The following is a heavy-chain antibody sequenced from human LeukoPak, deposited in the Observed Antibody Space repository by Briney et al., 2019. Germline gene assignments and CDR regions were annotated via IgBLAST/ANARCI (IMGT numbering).Heavy chain of an antibody. D-gene: IGHD1-1*01. J-gene: IGHJ4*02. Sequence: KTSETLSLTCAVYGGSFSGYYWSWIRQPPGKGLEWIGEINHSGSTNYNPSLKSRVTISVDTSKNQFSLKLSSVTAADTAVYYCARSGDLDSIDYWGQGTLVTVSS. V-gene: IGHV4-34*01. CDR2: INHSGST. CDR3: ARSGDLDSIDY. CDR1: GGSFSGYY.